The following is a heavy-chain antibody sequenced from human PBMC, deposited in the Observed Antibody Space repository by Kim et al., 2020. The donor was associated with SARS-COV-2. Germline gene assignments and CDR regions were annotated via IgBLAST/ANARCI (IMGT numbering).Heavy chain of an antibody. Sequence: GGSLRLSCAASGFTFSSYAMSWVRQAPGKGLEWVSAISGSGGSTYYADSVKGRFTISRDNSKNTLYLQMNSLRAEDTAVYYCAKELKSWDYDFWSGYSLDVWGQGTTVTVSS. D-gene: IGHD3-3*01. J-gene: IGHJ6*02. CDR1: GFTFSSYA. CDR3: AKELKSWDYDFWSGYSLDV. V-gene: IGHV3-23*01. CDR2: ISGSGGST.